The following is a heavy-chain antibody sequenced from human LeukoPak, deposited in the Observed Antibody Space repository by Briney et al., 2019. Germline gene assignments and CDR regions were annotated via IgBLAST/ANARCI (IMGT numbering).Heavy chain of an antibody. D-gene: IGHD4-17*01. CDR3: ARERLRVNWFDP. CDR2: ISYDGSNK. V-gene: IGHV3-30-3*01. J-gene: IGHJ5*02. CDR1: GFTFSSYA. Sequence: PGRSLKLSCAASGFTFSSYAMHWVRQAPGKGLEWVAVISYDGSNKNYADYVKGRFTISRDNSKNTLYLKMSSLRAEDTAVYYCARERLRVNWFDPWGQGTLVTASS.